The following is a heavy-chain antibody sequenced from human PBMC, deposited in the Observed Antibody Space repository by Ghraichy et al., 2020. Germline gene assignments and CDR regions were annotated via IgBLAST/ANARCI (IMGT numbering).Heavy chain of an antibody. CDR2: IIPLLDAT. CDR3: ARVTLFQGVADGLDI. V-gene: IGHV1-69*13. CDR1: GGTNSSYL. Sequence: SVKVSCKASGGTNSSYLMSWVRQAPGQGLEYLGGIIPLLDATNYAQKFQDRLTITADESARTTYMELSSLRSEDTAVYYCARVTLFQGVADGLDIWGQGTMVTVSS. J-gene: IGHJ3*02.